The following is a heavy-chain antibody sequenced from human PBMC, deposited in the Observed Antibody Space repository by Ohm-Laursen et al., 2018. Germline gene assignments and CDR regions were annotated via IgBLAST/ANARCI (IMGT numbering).Heavy chain of an antibody. CDR2: ISSSSSTI. Sequence: GSLRLSCTASGFTFSSYSMNWVRQAPGKGLEWVSYISSSSSTIYYADSVKGRFTISRDNAKNSLYLQMNSLRAEDTAVYYCARDRSSSSWYPIYYYYGMDVWGQGTTVTVSS. V-gene: IGHV3-48*01. J-gene: IGHJ6*02. CDR1: GFTFSSYS. D-gene: IGHD6-13*01. CDR3: ARDRSSSSWYPIYYYYGMDV.